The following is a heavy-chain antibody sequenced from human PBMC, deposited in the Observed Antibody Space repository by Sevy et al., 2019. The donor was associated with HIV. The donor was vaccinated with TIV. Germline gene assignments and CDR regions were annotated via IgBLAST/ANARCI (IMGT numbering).Heavy chain of an antibody. V-gene: IGHV3-33*08. CDR3: ARDAYSDYDTYYYGMDV. CDR1: GFTFSEYG. J-gene: IGHJ6*02. Sequence: GGSLRLSCAASGFTFSEYGMHWVRQAPGKGLEWVAVIWYGGNKAYYADSVQGRFTISRDNVKNTLYLQMNRLRLEDTAVYYCARDAYSDYDTYYYGMDVWGQGTTVTVSS. D-gene: IGHD4-17*01. CDR2: IWYGGNKA.